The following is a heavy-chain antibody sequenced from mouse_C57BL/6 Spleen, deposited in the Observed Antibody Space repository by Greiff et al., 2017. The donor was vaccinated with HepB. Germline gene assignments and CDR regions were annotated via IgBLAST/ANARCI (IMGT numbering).Heavy chain of an antibody. V-gene: IGHV14-4*01. J-gene: IGHJ3*01. CDR2: IDPENGDT. CDR3: TSKLGRTGSWLAY. Sequence: VQLKESGAELVRPGASVKLSCTASGFNIKDDYMHWVKQRPEQGLEWIGWIDPENGDTEYASKFQGKATITADTSSNTAYLQLSSLTSEDTAVYYGTSKLGRTGSWLAYWGQGTLVTVSA. CDR1: GFNIKDDY.